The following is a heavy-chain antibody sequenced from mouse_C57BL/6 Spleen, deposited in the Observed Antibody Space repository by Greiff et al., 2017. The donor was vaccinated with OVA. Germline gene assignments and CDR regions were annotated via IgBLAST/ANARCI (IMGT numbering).Heavy chain of an antibody. CDR1: GYTFTSYW. D-gene: IGHD1-1*01. CDR2: IDPSDSYT. V-gene: IGHV1-50*01. CDR3: ARGVITTVEGAMDY. J-gene: IGHJ4*01. Sequence: VQLQQPGAELVKPGASVKLSCKASGYTFTSYWMQWVKQRPGQGLEWIGEIDPSDSYTNYNQKFKGKATLTVDTSSSTAYMQLSSLTSEDSAVYYCARGVITTVEGAMDYWGQGTSVTVSS.